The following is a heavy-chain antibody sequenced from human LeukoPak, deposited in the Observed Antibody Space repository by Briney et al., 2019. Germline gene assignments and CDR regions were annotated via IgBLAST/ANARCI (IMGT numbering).Heavy chain of an antibody. CDR3: AREGGGFGELFFYYYYYYMDV. V-gene: IGHV3-48*01. Sequence: GGSLRLSCAASGFTFSSYSMNWVRQAPGKGLEWVSYISSSSSTIYYADSVKGRFTISRDNAKNSLYLQMNSLRAEDTAVYYCAREGGGFGELFFYYYYYYMDVWGKGTTVTVSS. J-gene: IGHJ6*03. CDR1: GFTFSSYS. D-gene: IGHD3-10*01. CDR2: ISSSSSTI.